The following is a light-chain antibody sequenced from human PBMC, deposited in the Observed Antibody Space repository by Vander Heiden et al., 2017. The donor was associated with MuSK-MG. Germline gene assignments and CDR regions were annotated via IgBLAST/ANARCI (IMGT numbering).Light chain of an antibody. CDR1: QSVSSY. CDR3: QHRSNWPLT. V-gene: IGKV3-11*01. J-gene: IGKJ4*01. Sequence: ESVLTQSPATLSLSPGERATLSCTARQSVSSYLAWYQQKPGQDPRLLIYDASKRATGIPARFSGSESGTDFTLTISSLEPEDFAVYYCQHRSNWPLTFGGGTKVEIK. CDR2: DAS.